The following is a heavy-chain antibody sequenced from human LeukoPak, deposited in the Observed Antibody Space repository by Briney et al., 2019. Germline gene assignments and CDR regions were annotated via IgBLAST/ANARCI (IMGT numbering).Heavy chain of an antibody. CDR2: IIPIFGTA. CDR3: ASSIVGAAYYYMDV. D-gene: IGHD1-26*01. J-gene: IGHJ6*03. V-gene: IGHV1-69*05. CDR1: GGTFSSYA. Sequence: SVKVSCKASGGTFSSYAISWVRQAPGQGLEWMGGIIPIFGTANYAQKFQGRVTITTDESTSTAYMELSSLRSEDTAVYYCASSIVGAAYYYMDVWGKGTTVTVSS.